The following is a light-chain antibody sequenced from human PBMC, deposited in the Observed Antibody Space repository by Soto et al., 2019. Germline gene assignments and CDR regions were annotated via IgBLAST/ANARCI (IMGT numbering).Light chain of an antibody. CDR3: AAWDDSLNGHV. V-gene: IGLV1-44*01. Sequence: QSVLTQPHSASGTPGQRVTISCSGSSSNIGTSSVHWFQQLPGTAPKLLISTTNQRPSGVPERFSGSKSGTSASLAISGLQSEDEADYYCAAWDDSLNGHVFGTGTTVPV. CDR1: SSNIGTSS. J-gene: IGLJ1*01. CDR2: TTN.